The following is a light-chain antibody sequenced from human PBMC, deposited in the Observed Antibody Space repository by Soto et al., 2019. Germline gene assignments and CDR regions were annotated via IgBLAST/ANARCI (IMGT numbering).Light chain of an antibody. CDR2: DAS. J-gene: IGKJ5*01. CDR3: QQRGNWPLP. CDR1: RSVSSY. Sequence: EIVLTQSPATLSLSPGERATLSCRASRSVSSYLAWYQQKPDQAPRLLIYDASNRATGIPARFSGSGSGTDFTLTISRLEPEDFAVYYCQQRGNWPLPFGQGTRLVI. V-gene: IGKV3-11*01.